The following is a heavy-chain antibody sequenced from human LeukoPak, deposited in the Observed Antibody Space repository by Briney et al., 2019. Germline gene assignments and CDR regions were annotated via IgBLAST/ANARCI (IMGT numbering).Heavy chain of an antibody. CDR3: ASRPSGSTWYGVFDY. CDR2: IYDSETT. V-gene: IGHV4-59*11. J-gene: IGHJ4*02. CDR1: GASMSNHY. Sequence: SETLSLTCTVSGASMSNHYWSWIRQPPGKGLEWIGYIYDSETTNYIPSLKSRVTMSVDTSKNQFFLNLSSVTAADTALYYCASRPSGSTWYGVFDYWSRGTLVTVSS. D-gene: IGHD6-13*01.